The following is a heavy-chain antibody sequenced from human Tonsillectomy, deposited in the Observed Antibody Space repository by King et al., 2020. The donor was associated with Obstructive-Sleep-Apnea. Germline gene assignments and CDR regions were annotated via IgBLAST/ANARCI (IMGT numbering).Heavy chain of an antibody. CDR2: IKQDGSEK. CDR3: AREGTVTGEDAFDI. Sequence: QLVQSGGGLVQPGGSLRLSCAASGFTFSSYWMTWVRQAPGKGREWVTNIKQDGSEKYYVVSLKGRFTISRDNAKNSLFLQRNSLRAEDTAVYYCAREGTVTGEDAFDIWGQGTMVTVSS. J-gene: IGHJ3*02. D-gene: IGHD4-17*01. V-gene: IGHV3-7*01. CDR1: GFTFSSYW.